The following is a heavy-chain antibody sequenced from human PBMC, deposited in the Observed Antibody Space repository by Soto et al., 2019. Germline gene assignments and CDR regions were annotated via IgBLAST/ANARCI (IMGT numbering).Heavy chain of an antibody. CDR1: GFTVSTHA. Sequence: PGGSLRLSCAVSGFTVSTHAIIWVRQGPGKGLEWVSGISGGAGSTYYADSVKGRFTIYRDNSKNALYLQMNSLRVEDTAMYYCAKECYVSGFLWGQGTLVTVSS. CDR2: ISGGAGST. CDR3: AKECYVSGFL. D-gene: IGHD3-10*01. V-gene: IGHV3-23*01. J-gene: IGHJ4*02.